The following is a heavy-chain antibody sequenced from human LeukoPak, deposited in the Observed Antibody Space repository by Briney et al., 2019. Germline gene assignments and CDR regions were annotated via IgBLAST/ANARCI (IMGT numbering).Heavy chain of an antibody. V-gene: IGHV4-59*08. Sequence: SETLSLTCTVSGGSISSYYWSWIRQPPGKGLEWIGYIYYSGSTNYNPSLKSRVTISVDTSRNQFSLKLSSVTAADTAVYYCARPLNYYDGSGDAFDIWGQGTMVTVSS. CDR1: GGSISSYY. CDR2: IYYSGST. J-gene: IGHJ3*02. D-gene: IGHD3-22*01. CDR3: ARPLNYYDGSGDAFDI.